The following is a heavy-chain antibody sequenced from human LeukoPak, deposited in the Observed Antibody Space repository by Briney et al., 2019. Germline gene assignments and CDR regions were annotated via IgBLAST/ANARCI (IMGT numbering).Heavy chain of an antibody. CDR3: ARDPPIYGDYMDV. CDR1: GFTFSSYW. D-gene: IGHD2/OR15-2a*01. V-gene: IGHV3-48*04. CDR2: ISGSGSII. Sequence: PGGSLRLSCAASGFTFSSYWMSWVRQAPGKGLEWISYISGSGSIIHYADSVKGRFTISRDNAKNSLYLQMNSLRAEDAAVYYCARDPPIYGDYMDVWGKGTTVTISS. J-gene: IGHJ6*03.